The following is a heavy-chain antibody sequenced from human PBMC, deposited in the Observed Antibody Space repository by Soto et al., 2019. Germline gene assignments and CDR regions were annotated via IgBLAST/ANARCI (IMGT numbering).Heavy chain of an antibody. D-gene: IGHD4-17*01. CDR1: GGSISSYY. J-gene: IGHJ4*02. CDR2: IYYSGST. Sequence: SETLSLTCTVSGGSISSYYWSWIRQPPGKGLEWIGYIYYSGSTNYNPSLKSRVTISVDTSKNQFSLKLSSVTAADTAVYYCARINYGDSDFDYWGQGTLVTVSS. V-gene: IGHV4-59*01. CDR3: ARINYGDSDFDY.